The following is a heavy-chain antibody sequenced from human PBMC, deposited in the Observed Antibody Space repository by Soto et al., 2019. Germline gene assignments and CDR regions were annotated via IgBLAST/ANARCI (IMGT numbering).Heavy chain of an antibody. J-gene: IGHJ5*02. CDR3: AHRRLGYCSRTSCYGAWFDP. CDR1: GFSLSTSGVG. V-gene: IGHV2-5*01. D-gene: IGHD2-2*01. CDR2: IYWNDDK. Sequence: SGPTLVNPTQTLTLTCTFSGFSLSTSGVGVGWIRQPPGKALEWLALIYWNDDKRYSPSLKSRLTITKDTSKNQVVLTMTNMDPVDTATYYCAHRRLGYCSRTSCYGAWFDPWGRGTLVTGSS.